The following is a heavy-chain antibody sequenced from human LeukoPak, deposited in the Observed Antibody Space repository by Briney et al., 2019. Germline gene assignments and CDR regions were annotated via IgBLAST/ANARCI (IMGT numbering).Heavy chain of an antibody. Sequence: GGSLRLSCAASGFTFSSYAMHWVRQAPGKGLEYVSAISSNGGSTYYANSVKGRFTISRDNSKNTLYLQMGSLRAEDMAVYYCARPRYSSSWYNGAFDIWGQGTMVTVSS. CDR3: ARPRYSSSWYNGAFDI. D-gene: IGHD6-13*01. V-gene: IGHV3-64*01. CDR2: ISSNGGST. J-gene: IGHJ3*02. CDR1: GFTFSSYA.